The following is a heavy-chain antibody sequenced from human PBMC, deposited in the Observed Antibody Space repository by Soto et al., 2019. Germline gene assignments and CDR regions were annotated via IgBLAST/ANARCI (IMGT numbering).Heavy chain of an antibody. CDR3: ARLICSSTSCYDVGAFDI. V-gene: IGHV5-51*01. Sequence: GECLKISCKGSGYSFTSYWIGWVRQMPGKGLEWMGIIYPGDSDTRYSPSFQGQVTISADKSISTAYLQWSSLKASDTAMYYCARLICSSTSCYDVGAFDIWGQGTMVTVSS. CDR2: IYPGDSDT. CDR1: GYSFTSYW. J-gene: IGHJ3*02. D-gene: IGHD2-2*01.